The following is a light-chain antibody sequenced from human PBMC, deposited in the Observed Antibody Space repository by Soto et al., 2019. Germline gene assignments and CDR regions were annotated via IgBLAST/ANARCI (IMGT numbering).Light chain of an antibody. CDR3: QQYDNSPWT. J-gene: IGKJ1*01. CDR1: LSVSSSY. Sequence: EIVLTQSPGTLSLSPGERATLSCRASLSVSSSYLDWYQQKPGQAPRLLIYGASSRATGIPDRFSGSGSGTDFTLTISRLEPEDFAVYYCQQYDNSPWTFGQGTKVEIK. V-gene: IGKV3-20*01. CDR2: GAS.